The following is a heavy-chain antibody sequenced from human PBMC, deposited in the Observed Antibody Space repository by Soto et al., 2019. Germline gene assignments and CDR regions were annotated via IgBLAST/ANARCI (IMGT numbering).Heavy chain of an antibody. CDR2: ISASTTSI. V-gene: IGHV3-48*01. D-gene: IGHD6-6*01. CDR3: VRGNYENSIDY. CDR1: GFTFRSYS. Sequence: PGGSLRLSCEASGFTFRSYSMNWVRLAPGKGLDWISYISASTTSIYYADSVQGRFTISRDNAKNSLFLQMDSLRAEDSGIYYCVRGNYENSIDYWGQGTLVTVSS. J-gene: IGHJ4*02.